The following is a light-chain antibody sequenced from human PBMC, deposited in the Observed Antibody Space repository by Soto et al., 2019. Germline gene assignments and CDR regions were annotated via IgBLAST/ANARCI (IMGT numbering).Light chain of an antibody. J-gene: IGKJ1*01. Sequence: EIVLTQSPGTLSLSPGERATLSCRASQSVSSSSLAWYQQKPGQAPRLLIYGASSRATGIQDRFSGSGSGTDFTLTISRLEPEDFAVYYCRQYGRLWTFGQGTKVEIK. V-gene: IGKV3-20*01. CDR2: GAS. CDR3: RQYGRLWT. CDR1: QSVSSSS.